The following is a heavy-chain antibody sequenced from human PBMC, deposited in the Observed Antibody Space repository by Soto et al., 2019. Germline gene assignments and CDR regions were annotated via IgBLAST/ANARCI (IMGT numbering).Heavy chain of an antibody. CDR1: GFTFGDYA. CDR2: IRSKAYGGTT. D-gene: IGHD2-2*01. Sequence: GGSLRLSCTASGFTFGDYAMSWFRQAPGKGLEWVGFIRSKAYGGTTEYAGTAEGRFTISRDDSKSIANLQMNSLKTQDTAVYYCTRPQDIVVVPAVPGFWGKGTTVTVSS. V-gene: IGHV3-49*03. J-gene: IGHJ6*04. CDR3: TRPQDIVVVPAVPGF.